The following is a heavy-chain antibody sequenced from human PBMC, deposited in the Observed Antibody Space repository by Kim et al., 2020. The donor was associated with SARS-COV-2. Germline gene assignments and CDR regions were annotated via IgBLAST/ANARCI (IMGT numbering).Heavy chain of an antibody. V-gene: IGHV3-23*01. CDR2: IFGDGGHT. Sequence: GGSLRLSCAASGFSFNNYVMTWVRQAPGKGLEWVSSIFGDGGHTFYADSVKGRFTISRDNSKNTVYLQMASLRVEDTAVYYCATGNSATTWLFFDFWGQGTLVTVSS. D-gene: IGHD4-17*01. J-gene: IGHJ4*02. CDR1: GFSFNNYV. CDR3: ATGNSATTWLFFDF.